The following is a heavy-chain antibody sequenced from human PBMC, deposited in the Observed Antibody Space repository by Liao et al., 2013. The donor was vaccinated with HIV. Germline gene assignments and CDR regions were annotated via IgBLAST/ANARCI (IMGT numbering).Heavy chain of an antibody. J-gene: IGHJ4*02. CDR3: AREQWLVPFDS. CDR2: VNHGENT. D-gene: IGHD6-19*01. Sequence: QVQLQQWGAGLLKPSETLSLTCVVYGGFSSTNYWTWIRQPPGKGLEWIGEVNHGENTNYNPSLMARVTISLDTSKNQLSLKLTSVTAADTAVYYCAREQWLVPFDSWGRGTLVTVS. CDR1: GGFSSTNY. V-gene: IGHV4-34*02.